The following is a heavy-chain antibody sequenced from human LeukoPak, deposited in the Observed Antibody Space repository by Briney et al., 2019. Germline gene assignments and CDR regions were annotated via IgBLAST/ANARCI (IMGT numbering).Heavy chain of an antibody. D-gene: IGHD2-15*01. V-gene: IGHV4-59*12. CDR1: GGSISSYY. CDR3: ARDLSGGYCSGGSCFNWFDP. CDR2: VYYSGST. J-gene: IGHJ5*02. Sequence: SETLSLTCTVSGGSISSYYWSWIRQPPGKGLEWIGYVYYSGSTYYNPSLKSRVTISVDTSKNQFSLKLSSVTAADTAVYYCARDLSGGYCSGGSCFNWFDPWGQGTLVTVSS.